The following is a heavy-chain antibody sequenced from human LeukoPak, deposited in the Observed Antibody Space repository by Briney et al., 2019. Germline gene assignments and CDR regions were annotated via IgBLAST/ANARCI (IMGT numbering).Heavy chain of an antibody. CDR1: GGSISSDNW. V-gene: IGHV4-4*02. J-gene: IGHJ5*02. CDR2: INHTGST. CDR3: ARARWFGELDP. Sequence: SGTLSLTCDVSGGSISSDNWWNWVRQPPGKGLEWIGEINHTGSTNYNTSLKSRVTLSVDTSKNQFSLRLTSVTAADTAVYYCARARWFGELDPWGQGTLVTVSS. D-gene: IGHD3-10*01.